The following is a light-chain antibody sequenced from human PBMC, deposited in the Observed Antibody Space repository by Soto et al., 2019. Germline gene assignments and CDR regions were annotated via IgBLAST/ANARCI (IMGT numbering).Light chain of an antibody. J-gene: IGLJ1*01. Sequence: QSALTEPASVSGSPGQSITISCTGTSSDFGNYNLVSWYQQHPGKVPKLILFEVNKRPSGVSGRFSGSKSGNTPSLTISGLQAEDEADYYCCSFTSSNTHVFGTGTKLTVL. CDR1: SSDFGNYNL. V-gene: IGLV2-23*02. CDR2: EVN. CDR3: CSFTSSNTHV.